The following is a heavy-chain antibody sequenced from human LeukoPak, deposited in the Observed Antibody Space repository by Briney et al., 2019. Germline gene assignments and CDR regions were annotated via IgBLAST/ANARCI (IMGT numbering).Heavy chain of an antibody. J-gene: IGHJ4*02. Sequence: RPGGSLRLSCAASGFTFSSYAMHWVRQAPGKGLEWVAVISYDGSNKYYADSVKGRFTISRDNSKNTLYLQVNSLRAEDTAVYYCARDLIVVALSPPGYWGQGTLVTVSS. CDR1: GFTFSSYA. CDR3: ARDLIVVALSPPGY. D-gene: IGHD3-22*01. CDR2: ISYDGSNK. V-gene: IGHV3-30-3*01.